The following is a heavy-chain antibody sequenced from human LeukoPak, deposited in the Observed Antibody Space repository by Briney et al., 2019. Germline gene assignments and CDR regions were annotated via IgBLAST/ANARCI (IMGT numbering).Heavy chain of an antibody. CDR2: IIPIFGTA. V-gene: IGHV1-69*06. J-gene: IGHJ4*02. CDR3: ARDQRYYGSGSYYNDY. D-gene: IGHD3-10*01. Sequence: SVKVSCKASGGTFSSYAISWVRQAPGQGLGWMGRIIPIFGTANYAQKFQGRVTITADKSTSTAYMELSSLRSEDTAVYYCARDQRYYGSGSYYNDYWGQGTLVTVSS. CDR1: GGTFSSYA.